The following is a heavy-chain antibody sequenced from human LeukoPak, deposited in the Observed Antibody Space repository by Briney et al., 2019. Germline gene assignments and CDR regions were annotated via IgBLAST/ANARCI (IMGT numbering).Heavy chain of an antibody. J-gene: IGHJ4*02. Sequence: VASVTVSCTASGYTLTDYYVHWVRQAPGQGLEWMGRINPNSGGTNYAQKFQGRVTMTRDTSISTVYMELSRLRSDDTAVYYCARVGYYESSGYYEYWGQGTLVTVSS. CDR3: ARVGYYESSGYYEY. CDR2: INPNSGGT. CDR1: GYTLTDYY. D-gene: IGHD3-22*01. V-gene: IGHV1-2*06.